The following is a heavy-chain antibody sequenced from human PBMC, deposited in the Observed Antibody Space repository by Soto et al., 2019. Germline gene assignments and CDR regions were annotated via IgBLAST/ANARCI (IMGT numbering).Heavy chain of an antibody. Sequence: QVQLQESGPGLVKPSQTLSLTCTVSGGSISSGGYYWSWIRQHPGKGLEWIGYIYYSGSTYYNPSLKGRVTISVDTSKNQFSLKLSSVTATDTAVYYCARDYYGSGSSFDHWGQGTLVTVSS. CDR1: GGSISSGGYY. CDR2: IYYSGST. D-gene: IGHD3-10*01. J-gene: IGHJ4*02. CDR3: ARDYYGSGSSFDH. V-gene: IGHV4-31*03.